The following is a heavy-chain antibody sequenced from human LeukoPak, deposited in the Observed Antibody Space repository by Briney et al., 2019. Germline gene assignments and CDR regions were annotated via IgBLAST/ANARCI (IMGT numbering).Heavy chain of an antibody. D-gene: IGHD5/OR15-5a*01. Sequence: GRSLRLSCEVSGFTFTTYSMTWVRQVPGKGLEWISYITPTGNTLYYADSVKGRFTISRDNAKNSLFLQMSSLRVDDTAVYYCARSLSVYEPLCAYWGQGTQVTVSS. V-gene: IGHV3-48*01. CDR2: ITPTGNTL. CDR1: GFTFTTYS. J-gene: IGHJ4*02. CDR3: ARSLSVYEPLCAY.